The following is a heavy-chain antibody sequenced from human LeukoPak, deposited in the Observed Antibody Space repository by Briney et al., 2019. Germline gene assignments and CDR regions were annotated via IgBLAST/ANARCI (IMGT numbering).Heavy chain of an antibody. D-gene: IGHD4-17*01. J-gene: IGHJ4*02. V-gene: IGHV3-23*01. Sequence: GGSLRLSCAASGFTFSNYAMTWVRQAPGKGLEWVSAISGSGGRTYYADSVKGRFTISRDNSKNTLYLQMNSQRAEDTAVYYCAKDLSSSTPRSRFDYWGQGTLVTVSS. CDR1: GFTFSNYA. CDR3: AKDLSSSTPRSRFDY. CDR2: ISGSGGRT.